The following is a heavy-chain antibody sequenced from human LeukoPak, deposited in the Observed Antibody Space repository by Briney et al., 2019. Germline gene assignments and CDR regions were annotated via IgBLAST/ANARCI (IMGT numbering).Heavy chain of an antibody. CDR2: INHSGST. CDR1: GGSLSGYY. V-gene: IGHV4-34*01. J-gene: IGHJ2*01. Sequence: PSETLSLTCAVYGGSLSGYYWSWISQPPGKGLEWIGEINHSGSTNYNPSLKSRVTISVDTSKNQFSLKLSSVTAADTAVYYCARVGNSSGWYLLGWYFDLWGRGTLVTVSS. CDR3: ARVGNSSGWYLLGWYFDL. D-gene: IGHD6-19*01.